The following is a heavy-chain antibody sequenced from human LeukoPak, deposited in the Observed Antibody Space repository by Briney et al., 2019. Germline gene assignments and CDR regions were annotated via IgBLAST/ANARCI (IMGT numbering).Heavy chain of an antibody. D-gene: IGHD3-9*01. J-gene: IGHJ6*04. CDR1: GYTFTSYY. Sequence: GASVKVSCKASGYTFTSYYMHWVRQAPGQGLEWMGIINPSGGSTSYAQKFQGRVTMTRGTSTSTVYMELSSLRSEDTAVYYCARDAQASYYDILTGVYGMDVWGKGTTVTVSS. CDR3: ARDAQASYYDILTGVYGMDV. CDR2: INPSGGST. V-gene: IGHV1-46*01.